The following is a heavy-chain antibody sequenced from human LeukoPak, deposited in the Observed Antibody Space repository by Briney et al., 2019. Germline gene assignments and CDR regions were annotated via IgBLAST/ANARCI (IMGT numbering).Heavy chain of an antibody. J-gene: IGHJ4*02. Sequence: PGGSLRLYCAASGFTFSDYYMSWIRQAPGQGLEGVSYISSSGSTIYYADSVKGRFTISRDNAKNSLYLQMNSLRAEDTAVYYCARGEEQQLVPYLDYWGQGTLVTVSS. V-gene: IGHV3-11*04. CDR1: GFTFSDYY. CDR3: ARGEEQQLVPYLDY. CDR2: ISSSGSTI. D-gene: IGHD6-13*01.